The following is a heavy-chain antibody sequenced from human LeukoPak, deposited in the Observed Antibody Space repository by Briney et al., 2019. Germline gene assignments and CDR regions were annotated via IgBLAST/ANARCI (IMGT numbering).Heavy chain of an antibody. CDR1: GLTFSGYA. J-gene: IGHJ3*02. D-gene: IGHD4-17*01. V-gene: IGHV3-73*01. CDR3: TVTNHDAFHI. Sequence: VWSLRLSCAASGLTFSGYATHWVRQASGKGLEWVGRISSRLNAYATAYRASAKGRFTSSRDDSKNTSYLQTNSLRTEDTAVYYCTVTNHDAFHISGQRKVVTVSS. CDR2: ISSRLNAYAT.